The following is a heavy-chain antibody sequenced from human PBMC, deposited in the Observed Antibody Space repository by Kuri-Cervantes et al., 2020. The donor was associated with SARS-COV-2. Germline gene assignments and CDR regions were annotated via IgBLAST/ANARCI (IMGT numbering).Heavy chain of an antibody. CDR2: IYYSGST. CDR1: GGSISSSSYY. Sequence: GSLRLSCTVSGGSISSSSYYWGWIRQPPGKGLEWIGSIYYSGSTYYNPSLKSRVTISVDRSKNQFSLKLSSVTAADTAVYYCARLSFGASGYYYYMDVWGKGTTVTVSS. V-gene: IGHV4-39*07. J-gene: IGHJ6*03. D-gene: IGHD3-3*01. CDR3: ARLSFGASGYYYYMDV.